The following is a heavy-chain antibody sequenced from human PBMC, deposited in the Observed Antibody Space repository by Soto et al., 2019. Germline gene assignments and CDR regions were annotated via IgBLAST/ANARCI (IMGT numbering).Heavy chain of an antibody. D-gene: IGHD4-17*01. CDR1: GGSFSGYY. V-gene: IGHV4-34*01. Sequence: SETLSLTCAVYGGSFSGYYWSWIRQPPGKGLEWIGEINHSGGTNYNPSLKSRVTISVDTSKNQFSLKLSSVTAADTAVYYCARASNYGDYQISYYGMDVWGQGTTVTVSS. CDR2: INHSGGT. CDR3: ARASNYGDYQISYYGMDV. J-gene: IGHJ6*02.